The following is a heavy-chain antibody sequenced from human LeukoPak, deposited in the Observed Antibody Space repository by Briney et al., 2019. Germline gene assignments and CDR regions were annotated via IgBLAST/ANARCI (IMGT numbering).Heavy chain of an antibody. J-gene: IGHJ4*02. CDR3: ASGYSYGPDY. Sequence: ASVKVSCKASGYTFSNYYMHWVRQAPGQGLESMGIINPRPGSTSYAQKFQGRVTMSRDTSTSTVYMELRSLRSEDTAVYYCASGYSYGPDYWGQGTLVTVSS. D-gene: IGHD5-18*01. V-gene: IGHV1-46*01. CDR1: GYTFSNYY. CDR2: INPRPGST.